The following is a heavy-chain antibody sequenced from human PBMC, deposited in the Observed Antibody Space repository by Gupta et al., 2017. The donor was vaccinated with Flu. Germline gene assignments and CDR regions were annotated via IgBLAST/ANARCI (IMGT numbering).Heavy chain of an antibody. CDR2: IIPIFGTA. CDR3: ASDLRTAMVIRYRSSFDY. J-gene: IGHJ4*02. V-gene: IGHV1-69*01. D-gene: IGHD5-18*01. CDR1: GGTFSSYA. Sequence: QVQLVQSGAEVKKPGSSVKVSCKASGGTFSSYAISWVRQAPGQGLEWMGGIIPIFGTANYAQKFQGRVTITADESTSTAYMELSSLRSEDTAVYYCASDLRTAMVIRYRSSFDYWGQGTLVTVSS.